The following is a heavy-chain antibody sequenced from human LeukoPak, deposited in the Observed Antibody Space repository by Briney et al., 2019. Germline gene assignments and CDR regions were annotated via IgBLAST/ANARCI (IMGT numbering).Heavy chain of an antibody. CDR3: ARVRYSSSWTHQYNWFDP. D-gene: IGHD6-13*01. J-gene: IGHJ5*02. Sequence: PSETLSLTCTVSGGSISSGGYYWSWIRQHPGKGLEWIGYIYYSGSTYYNPSLKSRVTISVDTSKNQFSLKLSSVTAADTAVYYCARVRYSSSWTHQYNWFDPWGQGTLVTVSS. CDR2: IYYSGST. V-gene: IGHV4-31*03. CDR1: GGSISSGGYY.